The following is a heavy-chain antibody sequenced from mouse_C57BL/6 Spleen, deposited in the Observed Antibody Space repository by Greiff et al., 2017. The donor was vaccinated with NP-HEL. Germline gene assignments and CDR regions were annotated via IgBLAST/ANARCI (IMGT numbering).Heavy chain of an antibody. V-gene: IGHV7-3*01. CDR1: GFTFTDYY. D-gene: IGHD2-1*01. CDR2: IRNKANGYTT. CDR3: ARYSNDEGDAMDY. Sequence: EVQLVESGGGLVQPGGSLSLSCAASGFTFTDYYMSWVRQPPGKALEWLGFIRNKANGYTTEYSASVKGRFTISRDNSQSILYLQMNALRAEDSATYYCARYSNDEGDAMDYWGQGTSVTVSS. J-gene: IGHJ4*01.